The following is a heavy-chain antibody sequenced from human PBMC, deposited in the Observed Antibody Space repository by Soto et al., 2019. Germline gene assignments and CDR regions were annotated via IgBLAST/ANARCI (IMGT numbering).Heavy chain of an antibody. V-gene: IGHV3-23*01. D-gene: IGHD3-16*02. CDR3: AKRLSYYFDS. CDR1: GLTFSNYA. Sequence: ASVKVSCAASGLTFSNYAMSWVRQAPGKGLEWVSTITGDGVTTSYADSVKGRFTISRDNSKNTLYLQMSGLRADDTAVYYCAKRLSYYFDSWGHGTLVTVSS. J-gene: IGHJ4*01. CDR2: ITGDGVTT.